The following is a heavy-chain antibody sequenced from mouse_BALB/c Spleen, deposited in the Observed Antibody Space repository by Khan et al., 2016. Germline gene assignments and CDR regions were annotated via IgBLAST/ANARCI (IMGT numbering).Heavy chain of an antibody. D-gene: IGHD2-4*01. J-gene: IGHJ4*01. Sequence: EVQLQESGPDLVKPSQSLSLTCTVTGYSISSGYSWHWIRQFPGNKLEWMGCIRYSGSTNYNPSLKSRISITRDTSKNQFFLQLNSVTSEDTATYYCARDDYDEVYYAMDYWGQGTPVTVSS. CDR2: IRYSGST. CDR1: GYSISSGYS. CDR3: ARDDYDEVYYAMDY. V-gene: IGHV3-1*02.